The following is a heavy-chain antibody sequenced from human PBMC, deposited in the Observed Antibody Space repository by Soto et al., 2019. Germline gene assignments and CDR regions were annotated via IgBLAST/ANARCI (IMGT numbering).Heavy chain of an antibody. V-gene: IGHV4-30-4*01. CDR3: AREVGSDYGDLEGWYYYGMDV. CDR2: IYYSGST. J-gene: IGHJ6*02. D-gene: IGHD4-17*01. CDR1: GGSISSGDYY. Sequence: QVQLQESGPGLVKPSQTLSLTCTVSGGSISSGDYYWSWIRQPPGKGLEWIGYIYYSGSTYYNPSLKSRVTISVDTSKNQFSLKLSSETAADTAVYYCAREVGSDYGDLEGWYYYGMDVWGQGTTVTVSS.